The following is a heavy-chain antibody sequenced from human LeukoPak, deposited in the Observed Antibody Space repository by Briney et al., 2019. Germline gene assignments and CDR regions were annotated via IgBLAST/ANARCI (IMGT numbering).Heavy chain of an antibody. V-gene: IGHV3-23*01. CDR3: AKGRCSGGSCYARGLDY. CDR2: ITGNGGST. J-gene: IGHJ4*02. D-gene: IGHD2-15*01. Sequence: GGSLRLSCAGTGFTFNNFAMSWVRQAPGKGLEWVSGITGNGGSTYYADSVKGLFTVSRDNSKNTVYLQMNSLNAEDTAVYFCAKGRCSGGSCYARGLDYWGQGTLVTVSS. CDR1: GFTFNNFA.